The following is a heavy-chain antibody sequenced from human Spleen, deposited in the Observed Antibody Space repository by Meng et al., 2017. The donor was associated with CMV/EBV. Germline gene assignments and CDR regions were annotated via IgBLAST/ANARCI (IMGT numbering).Heavy chain of an antibody. D-gene: IGHD3-16*01. Sequence: SETLSLTCAVYGASFSDYHWIWIRQSPGKGLEWIGSMLYGGSTFYNPSLKSRVSISIDVSKNQFSLSLSSVTAADTAVYYCARVWGGDNWFDPWGQGILVTVSS. V-gene: IGHV4-34*12. CDR1: GASFSDYH. J-gene: IGHJ5*02. CDR2: MLYGGST. CDR3: ARVWGGDNWFDP.